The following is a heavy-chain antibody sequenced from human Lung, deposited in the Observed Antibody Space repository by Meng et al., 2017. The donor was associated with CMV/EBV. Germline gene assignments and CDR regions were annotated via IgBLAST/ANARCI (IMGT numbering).Heavy chain of an antibody. Sequence: XXXLTXXVYGGSFSGSYWHWIRQPPGMSLEWIGEIDDTGRTKYSPSLNSRVAMLLDTSKKQFSLKLSSVTAADTAVYYCARLTGTVYVHWFDSWGQGTLVTVSS. CDR2: IDDTGRT. CDR1: GGSFSGSY. CDR3: ARLTGTVYVHWFDS. D-gene: IGHD1-7*01. J-gene: IGHJ5*01. V-gene: IGHV4-34*01.